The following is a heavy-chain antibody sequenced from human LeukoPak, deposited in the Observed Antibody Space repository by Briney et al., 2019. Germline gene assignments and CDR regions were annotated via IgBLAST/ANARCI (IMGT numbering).Heavy chain of an antibody. CDR3: AKVGDYGDYALDY. CDR1: GFSFSDYN. Sequence: AGSLRLSCAASGFSFSDYNMNWVRQPPGRGLEWVSSISSSYSSISYADSVKGRFTISRDNAKNSLYLQMNSLRAEDTAVYYCAKVGDYGDYALDYWGQGTLVTVSS. D-gene: IGHD4-17*01. CDR2: ISSSYSSI. J-gene: IGHJ4*02. V-gene: IGHV3-21*01.